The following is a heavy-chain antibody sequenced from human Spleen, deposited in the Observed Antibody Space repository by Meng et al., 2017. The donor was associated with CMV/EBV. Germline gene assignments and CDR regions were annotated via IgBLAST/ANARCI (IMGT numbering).Heavy chain of an antibody. V-gene: IGHV3-23*01. CDR2: ISGSGGST. D-gene: IGHD3-3*01. CDR3: ASGFWSGYTY. CDR1: GFTFSSYA. Sequence: GESLKISCAASGFTFSSYAMSWVRQAPGKGLEWVSAISGSGGSTYYADSMKGRFTISRDNSKNTLYLQMNSLRAEDTAVYYCASGFWSGYTYWGQGTLVTVSS. J-gene: IGHJ4*02.